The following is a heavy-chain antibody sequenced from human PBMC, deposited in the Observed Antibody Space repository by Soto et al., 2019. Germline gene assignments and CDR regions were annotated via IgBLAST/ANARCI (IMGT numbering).Heavy chain of an antibody. J-gene: IGHJ4*02. V-gene: IGHV3-23*01. Sequence: EVQLLESGGGLVQPGGSLRLSCAASGFTFSSYAMSWVRQAPGQGLEWVSAISGSGGSTYYADSVKGRFTISRDNSKNTLYLQMNSLRAEDTAVYYCAKLSITMIASTDYFDYWGQGTLVTVSS. CDR1: GFTFSSYA. CDR2: ISGSGGST. D-gene: IGHD3-22*01. CDR3: AKLSITMIASTDYFDY.